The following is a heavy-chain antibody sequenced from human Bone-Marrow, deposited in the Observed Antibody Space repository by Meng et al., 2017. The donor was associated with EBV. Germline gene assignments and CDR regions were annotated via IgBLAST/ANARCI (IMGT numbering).Heavy chain of an antibody. CDR2: INHSGNA. J-gene: IGHJ4*02. Sequence: QVQHKQWGAGLLKPSDTLSLNCAVYGGSLSDSYWNWIRQSPGKGLEWIGEINHSGNADYNPSLKSRVTISVDTSKNHFSLKLSSVTAADTAVYYCARGVWDHWGQGILVTVSS. CDR1: GGSLSDSY. D-gene: IGHD1-26*01. V-gene: IGHV4-34*01. CDR3: ARGVWDH.